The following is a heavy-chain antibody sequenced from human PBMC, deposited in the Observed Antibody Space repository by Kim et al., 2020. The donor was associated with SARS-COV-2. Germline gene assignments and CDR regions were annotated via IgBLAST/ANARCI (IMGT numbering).Heavy chain of an antibody. D-gene: IGHD3-9*01. CDR1: TLTYTRYV. CDR2: VSGSGGSA. Sequence: GGSLRLSCAASTLTYTRYVMTWVRQAPGKGLEWVSSVSGSGGSAYYADSVKGRFTSSRDNSKSTLYLQMNSLTAEDTAVYYCVVSTDWYGAFDSWGQGTL. J-gene: IGHJ4*02. V-gene: IGHV3-23*01. CDR3: VVSTDWYGAFDS.